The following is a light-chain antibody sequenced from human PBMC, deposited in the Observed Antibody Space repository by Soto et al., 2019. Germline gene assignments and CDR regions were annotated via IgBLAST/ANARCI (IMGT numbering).Light chain of an antibody. V-gene: IGKV3-20*01. CDR2: GAS. CDR1: KSVSSSY. CDR3: QQQGT. Sequence: EIVLTQSPGTLSLSPGERATLPCRASKSVSSSYLAWYQQKPGQAPRLLIYGASSRATGIPDRFSGSGSGTDFTLTISRLEPEDFAVYYCQQQGTFGQGTKLEIK. J-gene: IGKJ2*02.